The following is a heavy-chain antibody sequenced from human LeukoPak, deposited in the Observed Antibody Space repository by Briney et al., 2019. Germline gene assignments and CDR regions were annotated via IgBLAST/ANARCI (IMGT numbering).Heavy chain of an antibody. J-gene: IGHJ4*02. CDR2: IRQDGGEK. Sequence: PGGSLRLSCAVSGFTFTSYWMNWVRQAPGKGLEWVASIRQDGGEKSYVDSVKGRFTISRDNTKNSLYLQMSSLRAEDTAVYYCARSAGFHDYWGQGTLVTVSS. D-gene: IGHD1-14*01. CDR1: GFTFTSYW. V-gene: IGHV3-7*03. CDR3: ARSAGFHDY.